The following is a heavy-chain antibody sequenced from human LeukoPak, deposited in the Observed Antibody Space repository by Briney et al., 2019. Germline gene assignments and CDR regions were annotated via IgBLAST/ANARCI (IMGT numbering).Heavy chain of an antibody. V-gene: IGHV3-43D*04. CDR3: AKGGGYDSYILGWPVDY. Sequence: GGSLRLSCAASGFTFDDYAMHWVRHAPGKGLEWVSLISWDGGSTYYADSAKGRFTISRDNSKNSPYLQMNSLRAEDTALYYCAKGGGYDSYILGWPVDYWGQGTLVTVSS. CDR2: ISWDGGST. D-gene: IGHD5-12*01. J-gene: IGHJ4*02. CDR1: GFTFDDYA.